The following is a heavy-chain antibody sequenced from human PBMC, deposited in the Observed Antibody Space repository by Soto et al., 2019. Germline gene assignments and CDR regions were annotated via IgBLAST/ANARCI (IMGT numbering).Heavy chain of an antibody. CDR2: ISYDGSNK. CDR1: GFTFSSYG. J-gene: IGHJ4*02. Sequence: GGSLRLSCAASGFTFSSYGMHWVRQAPGKGLEWVAVISYDGSNKYYADSVKGRFTISRDNSKNTLYLQMNSLRAEDTAVYYCAKDSGNKGYYGSGSYHPGDYWGQGTLVTVSS. CDR3: AKDSGNKGYYGSGSYHPGDY. D-gene: IGHD3-10*01. V-gene: IGHV3-30*18.